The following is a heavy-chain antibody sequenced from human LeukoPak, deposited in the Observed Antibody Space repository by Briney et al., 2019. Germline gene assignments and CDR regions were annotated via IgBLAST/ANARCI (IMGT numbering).Heavy chain of an antibody. D-gene: IGHD2-2*01. CDR3: ARKAIPAAMTDY. V-gene: IGHV3-9*01. CDR1: GFTFDDYA. Sequence: SGGSLRLSCAVSGFTFDDYAMHWVRQAPGKGLEWVSGISWNSGSIGYADSVKGRSTISRDNAKNSLYLQMNSLRAEDTALYYCARKAIPAAMTDYWGQGTLVTVSS. J-gene: IGHJ4*02. CDR2: ISWNSGSI.